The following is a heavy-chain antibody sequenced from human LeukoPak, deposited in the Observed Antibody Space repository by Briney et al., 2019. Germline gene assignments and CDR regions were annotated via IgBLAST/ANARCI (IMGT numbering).Heavy chain of an antibody. CDR3: AKRLSSSSTWYYFDY. V-gene: IGHV3-30*02. D-gene: IGHD6-13*01. J-gene: IGHJ4*02. CDR2: IQYAGSDK. CDR1: GFTFNSYG. Sequence: GGSLRLSCAASGFTFNSYGMHWVRQAPGKGLEWVAFIQYAGSDKYYADSVKGRFTISRDNSKNTLYLQMNSLRAEDTAVYYCAKRLSSSSTWYYFDYWGQGTLVTVSS.